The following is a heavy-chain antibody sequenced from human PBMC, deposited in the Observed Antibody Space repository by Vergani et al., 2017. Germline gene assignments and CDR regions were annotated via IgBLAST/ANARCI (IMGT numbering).Heavy chain of an antibody. D-gene: IGHD2-21*01. V-gene: IGHV3-15*07. J-gene: IGHJ6*02. CDR2: IKSTFDRGTT. Sequence: EVQLVESGGGIVKPGGSLRLSCVASGFSFRNAWMNWVRRTPGKGLEWVGRIKSTFDRGTTDYAAAVKGRFTISRDDSKKTLFLQMNGLKNEDIGVYYCTTDPRYCGDGSCYWLRDHHYYGMDVWGQGTTVTVSS. CDR3: TTDPRYCGDGSCYWLRDHHYYGMDV. CDR1: GFSFRNAW.